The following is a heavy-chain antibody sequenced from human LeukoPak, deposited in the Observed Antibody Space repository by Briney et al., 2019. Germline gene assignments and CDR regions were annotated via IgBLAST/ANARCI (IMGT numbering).Heavy chain of an antibody. V-gene: IGHV4-30-4*08. CDR2: IYYSGST. CDR3: ARDQERAFGNFAY. D-gene: IGHD3-16*01. J-gene: IGHJ4*02. Sequence: SQTLSLTCTVSGGSISSGDYYWSWIRQPPGKGLEWIGYIYYSGSTYYNPSLKSRVTISIDTSKNQFSLKLSSVTAADTAVYYCARDQERAFGNFAYWGQGTLVTVSS. CDR1: GGSISSGDYY.